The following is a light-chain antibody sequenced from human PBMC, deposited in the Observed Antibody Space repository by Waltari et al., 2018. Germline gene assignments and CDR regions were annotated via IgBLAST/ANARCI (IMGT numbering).Light chain of an antibody. CDR2: EDR. CDR3: QLWDKSSDPPYV. Sequence: SYVLTQPPSVSVAPGQTARMTCGANNIGSKSVHWYQKKPGQAPVPVVYEDRDRPSGFPERFAGSNSGNTATLTITRVEAGDEADYYCQLWDKSSDPPYVFGPGTKVTVL. CDR1: NIGSKS. J-gene: IGLJ1*01. V-gene: IGLV3-21*02.